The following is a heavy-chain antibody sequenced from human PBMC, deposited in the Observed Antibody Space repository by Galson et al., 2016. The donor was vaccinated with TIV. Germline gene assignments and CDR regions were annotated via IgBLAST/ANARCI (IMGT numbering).Heavy chain of an antibody. J-gene: IGHJ6*03. CDR3: ARGHMPPRGYRSGWYTTRSPYYMDV. CDR1: GGSFSGYD. Sequence: LSLTCAVYGGSFSGYDWSWIRQPPGKGLEWIGEINHSGRSNYKSSLKSRVTVSVDTSNNQFSLKVSSVTAADTAVYSCARGHMPPRGYRSGWYTTRSPYYMDVWGKGTTVTVSS. D-gene: IGHD6-19*01. V-gene: IGHV4-34*01. CDR2: INHSGRS.